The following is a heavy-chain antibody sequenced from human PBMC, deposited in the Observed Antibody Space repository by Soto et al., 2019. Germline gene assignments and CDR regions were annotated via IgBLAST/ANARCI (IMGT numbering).Heavy chain of an antibody. Sequence: GASVKVSCKASGYTFTSYYMHWVRQAPGQGLEWMGIINPSGGSTSYAQKFQGRVTMTRDTSTSTAYMELSSLRSEDTAVYYCARDGTVAGIDYWGQGTLVTVSS. CDR2: INPSGGST. CDR1: GYTFTSYY. D-gene: IGHD6-19*01. CDR3: ARDGTVAGIDY. V-gene: IGHV1-46*01. J-gene: IGHJ4*02.